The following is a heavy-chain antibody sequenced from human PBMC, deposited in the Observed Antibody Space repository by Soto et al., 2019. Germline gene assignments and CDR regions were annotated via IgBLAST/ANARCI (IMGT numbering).Heavy chain of an antibody. D-gene: IGHD2-2*01. CDR1: GGSISSYY. CDR3: ARGQRGCSSNSCDGYFDL. CDR2: IYYSGST. V-gene: IGHV4-59*01. J-gene: IGHJ2*01. Sequence: QVQLQESGPGLVKPSETLSLTCTVSGGSISSYYWSWIRQPPGKGLEWIGYIYYSGSTNYNPSLKSRVTISVDTPKNHFSLKLSSVTAADTAVYYCARGQRGCSSNSCDGYFDLWGRGTLVTVSS.